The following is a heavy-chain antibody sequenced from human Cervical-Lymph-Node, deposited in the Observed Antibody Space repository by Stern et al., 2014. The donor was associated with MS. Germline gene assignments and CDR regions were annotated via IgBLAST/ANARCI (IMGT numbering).Heavy chain of an antibody. CDR1: GFTFSTYD. Sequence: EVQLVESGGGLVHPGGSLRLSCAASGFTFSTYDMHWVRQATGKGLEWVSAIGTAGDTYYPASVKGRFTISRENAKNSLYLQMNSLRDGDTAVYYCARDRSPYGSGSQGMDVWGQGTTVTVSS. V-gene: IGHV3-13*01. D-gene: IGHD3-10*01. J-gene: IGHJ6*02. CDR3: ARDRSPYGSGSQGMDV. CDR2: IGTAGDT.